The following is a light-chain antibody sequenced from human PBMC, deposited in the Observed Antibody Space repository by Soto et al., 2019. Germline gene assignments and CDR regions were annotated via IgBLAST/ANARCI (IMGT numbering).Light chain of an antibody. V-gene: IGKV1-9*01. J-gene: IGKJ5*01. CDR2: AAS. CDR1: QVISTS. Sequence: IQLTQSPSFLSPSIGESVTITCSASQVISTSLAWYQVKRGKAPKLLIYAASTLESGVPSRFSGSGSATDFTLTINGLQPEDFATYYCQQTYSTPQPFGQGTRLEIK. CDR3: QQTYSTPQP.